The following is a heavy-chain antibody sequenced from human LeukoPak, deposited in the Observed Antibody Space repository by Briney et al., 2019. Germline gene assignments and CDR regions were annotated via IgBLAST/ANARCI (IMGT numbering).Heavy chain of an antibody. Sequence: GGSLRLSCAASGFTVSTNYMSWVRQAPGKGLEWVSVIYSGGSTYYADSVKGRFTISRHNSENTLYLQMNSLRAEDAAVYYCARGMTNPFDYWGQGTLVTVSS. V-gene: IGHV3-53*04. CDR1: GFTVSTNY. D-gene: IGHD4-11*01. CDR3: ARGMTNPFDY. J-gene: IGHJ4*02. CDR2: IYSGGST.